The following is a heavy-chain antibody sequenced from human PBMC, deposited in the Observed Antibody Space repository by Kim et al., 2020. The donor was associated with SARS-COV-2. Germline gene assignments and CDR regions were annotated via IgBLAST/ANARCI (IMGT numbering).Heavy chain of an antibody. CDR3: ARDLPPEVTIFGVVIRQYYFDY. J-gene: IGHJ4*02. V-gene: IGHV1-2*06. CDR2: ISPDSGAT. Sequence: ASVKVSCKASGYSFTAYYMHWVRQAPGQGLEWMGRISPDSGATNYAQKFQGRVTMTRDTSISTAYMELSRLRSDDTAVYYCARDLPPEVTIFGVVIRQYYFDYWGQGTLVTVSS. CDR1: GYSFTAYY. D-gene: IGHD3-3*01.